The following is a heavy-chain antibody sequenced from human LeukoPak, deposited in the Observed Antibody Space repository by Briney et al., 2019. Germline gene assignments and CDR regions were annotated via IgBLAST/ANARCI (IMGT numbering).Heavy chain of an antibody. D-gene: IGHD3-22*01. Sequence: GGSLTLSCVPSEFNFNTYALHWVRQAPGKGLEWVAAISYDGSNKYYADSVKGRFSISRDNSKNTLYLQMNSLRGDDTAVYYCARDRGGSGYYYVDYWGQGTLVTVSS. CDR3: ARDRGGSGYYYVDY. CDR1: EFNFNTYA. CDR2: ISYDGSNK. J-gene: IGHJ4*02. V-gene: IGHV3-30-3*01.